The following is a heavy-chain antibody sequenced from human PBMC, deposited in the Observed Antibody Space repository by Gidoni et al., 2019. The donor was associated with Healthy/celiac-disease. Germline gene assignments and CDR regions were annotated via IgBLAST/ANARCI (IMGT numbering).Heavy chain of an antibody. J-gene: IGHJ4*02. D-gene: IGHD6-13*01. CDR3: ARYPRGSSTPTAYYFDY. CDR2: IYPGDSDT. CDR1: GSSFTSYW. V-gene: IGHV5-51*01. Sequence: EVQLVQSGAEVKKPGESLQISCQGSGSSFTSYWTVWVRPMPEKGLEWMGIIYPGDSDTRYSPSFQGQVTISADRSTGTAYLQWSSLKASDTAVYYCARYPRGSSTPTAYYFDYWGQGTLVTVSS.